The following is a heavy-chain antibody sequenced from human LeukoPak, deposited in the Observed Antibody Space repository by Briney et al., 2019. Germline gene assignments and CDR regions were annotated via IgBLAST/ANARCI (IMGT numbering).Heavy chain of an antibody. CDR1: GFTFSVAA. Sequence: QPGGSLRLSCAASGFTFSVAAMIWVRQAPGKGLEWVSLIGASGESTYYADSVKGRFTISRDNSKNTLSLQMNSLRVEDTAMYFCAKDIQLSTWGLGTMVTVSS. J-gene: IGHJ3*01. D-gene: IGHD5-24*01. CDR3: AKDIQLST. V-gene: IGHV3-23*01. CDR2: IGASGEST.